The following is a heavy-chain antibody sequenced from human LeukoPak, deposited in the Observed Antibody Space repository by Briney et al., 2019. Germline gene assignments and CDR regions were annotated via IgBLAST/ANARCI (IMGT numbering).Heavy chain of an antibody. Sequence: GGSLRLSCAASGFTFSSYAMHWVRRAPGKGLEWVAVISYDGSNKYYADSVKGRFTISRDNSKNTLYLQMNSLRAEDTAVYYCARALTTDYCSGGSCLCLDYWGQGTLVTVSS. D-gene: IGHD2-15*01. CDR1: GFTFSSYA. CDR2: ISYDGSNK. V-gene: IGHV3-30*04. CDR3: ARALTTDYCSGGSCLCLDY. J-gene: IGHJ4*02.